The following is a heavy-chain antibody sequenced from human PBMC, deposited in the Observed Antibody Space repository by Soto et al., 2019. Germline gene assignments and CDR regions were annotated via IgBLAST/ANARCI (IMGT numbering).Heavy chain of an antibody. J-gene: IGHJ3*02. Sequence: GGSLRLSCAASGFTFSSYAMSWVRQAPGKGLEWVSAISGSGGSTYYADSVKGRFTISRENSKNTLYLQMNSLRAEDTAVYYCAKDLSDGGRLGAFDIWGQGTMVTVSS. CDR1: GFTFSSYA. CDR2: ISGSGGST. V-gene: IGHV3-23*01. CDR3: AKDLSDGGRLGAFDI. D-gene: IGHD3-16*01.